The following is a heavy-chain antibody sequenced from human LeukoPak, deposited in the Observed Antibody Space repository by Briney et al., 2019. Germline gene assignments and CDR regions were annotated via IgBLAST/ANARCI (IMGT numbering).Heavy chain of an antibody. V-gene: IGHV3-9*01. CDR3: AKGQVDVAAAGPFDY. CDR1: GFTFDDYA. Sequence: PGRSLRLSCAASGFTFDDYAMHWVRQAPGKGLEWVSGISWNSGSIGYADSVKGRFTISRDNAKNSLYLQMNSLRAEDTALYYCAKGQVDVAAAGPFDYWGEGTLVTVSS. CDR2: ISWNSGSI. D-gene: IGHD6-13*01. J-gene: IGHJ4*02.